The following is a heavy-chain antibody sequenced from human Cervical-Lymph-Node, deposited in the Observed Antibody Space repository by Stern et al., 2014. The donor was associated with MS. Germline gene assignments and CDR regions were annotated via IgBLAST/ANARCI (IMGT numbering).Heavy chain of an antibody. J-gene: IGHJ4*02. D-gene: IGHD3-10*01. CDR1: GGIFSSDV. V-gene: IGHV1-69*01. CDR3: ATTFR. Sequence: QVQLVQSGAEVKKPGSSVKVSCKASGGIFSSDVINWVRQAPGQGLDWMGGIIPKVGTTKYAQKFQDRVKITADESMTTAYMDLSSLRSEDTALYYCATTFRWGQGTLITVSS. CDR2: IIPKVGTT.